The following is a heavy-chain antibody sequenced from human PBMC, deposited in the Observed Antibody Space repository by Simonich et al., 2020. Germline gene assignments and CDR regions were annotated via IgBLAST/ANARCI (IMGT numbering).Heavy chain of an antibody. CDR1: GFTFSSYA. CDR3: AREELGPFDY. V-gene: IGHV3-30*07. CDR2: ISYDGSNK. Sequence: QVQLVESGGGGVQPGRSLRLSCAASGFTFSSYAMHWVRQAPGKGLEWVAVISYDGSNKYYADSVKGRFTISRDNSKNTLYLQMNSLRAEDTAVYYCAREELGPFDYWGQGTLVTVSS. J-gene: IGHJ4*02. D-gene: IGHD7-27*01.